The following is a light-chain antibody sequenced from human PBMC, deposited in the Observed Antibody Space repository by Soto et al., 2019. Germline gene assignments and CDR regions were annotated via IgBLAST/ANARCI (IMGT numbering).Light chain of an antibody. CDR3: RHRSNWPRT. J-gene: IGKJ2*01. V-gene: IGKV3-11*01. CDR1: QSVSSY. CDR2: DAS. Sequence: EIVLTQSPATLSLSPGERATLSCRASQSVSSYLAWYQQKPGQAPRLLIYDASSRATGIPTRFSGSGSGTDFTLTISSLEPEDFAVYYCRHRSNWPRTFGQGTKLEI.